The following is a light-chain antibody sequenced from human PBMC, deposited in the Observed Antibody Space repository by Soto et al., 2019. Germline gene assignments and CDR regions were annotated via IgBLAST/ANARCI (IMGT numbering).Light chain of an antibody. Sequence: EIVLTQSPGTLSLSPGERATLSCRASQSVSSSYLAWYQQKPGQAPRLLIYGASSRATGIPDRFSGSGSGTDFTLTISRLEPDDFAVYYCQQYGSSLFTFGPVTKVDIK. CDR1: QSVSSSY. CDR2: GAS. J-gene: IGKJ3*01. CDR3: QQYGSSLFT. V-gene: IGKV3-20*01.